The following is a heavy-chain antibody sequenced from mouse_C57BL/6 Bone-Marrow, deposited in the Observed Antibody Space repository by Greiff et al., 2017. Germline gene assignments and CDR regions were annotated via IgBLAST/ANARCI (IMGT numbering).Heavy chain of an antibody. CDR2: IYPGDGDT. V-gene: IGHV1-80*01. Sequence: QVQLQQSGAELVKPGASVKISCKASGYAFSSYWMNWVKQRPGKGLEWIGQIYPGDGDTNYNGKFKGKATLTADKSSSTAYMQLSSLTSEDSAVYFCARSGRFYYYAMDYWGQGTSVTGSS. CDR1: GYAFSSYW. D-gene: IGHD3-1*01. J-gene: IGHJ4*01. CDR3: ARSGRFYYYAMDY.